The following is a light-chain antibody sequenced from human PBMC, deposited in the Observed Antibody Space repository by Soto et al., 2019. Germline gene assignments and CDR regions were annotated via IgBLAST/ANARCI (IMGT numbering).Light chain of an antibody. CDR1: SSDVGGYNY. V-gene: IGLV2-8*01. CDR3: SSYAGSNTV. J-gene: IGLJ2*01. Sequence: QSALTQPPSASGSPGQSVTISCTGTSSDVGGYNYVSWYQQHPGKAPKLMIYEVSKWPSGVPDRFSGSKSGNTASLTVSGLQAEDAADYYCSSYAGSNTVFGGGTKLTVL. CDR2: EVS.